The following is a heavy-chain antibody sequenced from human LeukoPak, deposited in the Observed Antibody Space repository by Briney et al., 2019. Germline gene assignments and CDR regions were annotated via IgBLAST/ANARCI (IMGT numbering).Heavy chain of an antibody. CDR3: AKEYEAYCGGDCYSHFQD. V-gene: IGHV3-33*06. D-gene: IGHD2-21*02. CDR2: TWYDGSHN. Sequence: GGSLRLSCAASGFTFSDYYMSWIRQAPGKGLEWVATTWYDGSHNFYADSVKGRFTISRDNSKNTLYLQMNSLRVDDTAVYYCAKEYEAYCGGDCYSHFQDWGQGTLVSVSS. CDR1: GFTFSDYY. J-gene: IGHJ1*01.